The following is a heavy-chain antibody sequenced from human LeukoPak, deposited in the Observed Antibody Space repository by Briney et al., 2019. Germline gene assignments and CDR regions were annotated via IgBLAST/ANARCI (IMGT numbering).Heavy chain of an antibody. V-gene: IGHV3-30*01. D-gene: IGHD2/OR15-2a*01. Sequence: PGRSLRLSCSVAGFAFGDFSAQWVRQTPGKGLEWVALISYDGGIKYYGDSVKGRFTISRDNSKNTLYLQMNSLRAEGTAVYYCAREAAVRGHAGSTFGLDYWGQGSLVIVSS. CDR3: AREAAVRGHAGSTFGLDY. CDR1: GFAFGDFS. J-gene: IGHJ4*02. CDR2: ISYDGGIK.